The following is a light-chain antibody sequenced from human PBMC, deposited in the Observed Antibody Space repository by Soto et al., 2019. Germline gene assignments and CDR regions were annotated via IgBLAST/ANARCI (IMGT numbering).Light chain of an antibody. J-gene: IGLJ1*01. V-gene: IGLV2-14*01. CDR3: SSYRTSSNLV. CDR2: EVT. Sequence: QSALTQPASVSGSPGQSITISCTGTSSDVGGYDSVSWYQQHPGKAPKLIIYEVTNRPSGVSNRFSVSKSGNTASLTISGLQAEDEADYYCSSYRTSSNLVFETGTKLTVL. CDR1: SSDVGGYDS.